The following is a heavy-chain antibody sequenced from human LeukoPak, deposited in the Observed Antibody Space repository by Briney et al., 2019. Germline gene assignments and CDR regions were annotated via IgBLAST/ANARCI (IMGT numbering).Heavy chain of an antibody. CDR2: INWNGGST. CDR3: ARRPRYCSSTSCYKGAFDI. Sequence: PGGSLRLSCAASGFTFDDYGMSWVRQAPGKGLEWVSGINWNGGSTGYADSVKGRLTISRDNAKNSLYLQMNSLRAEDTALYYCARRPRYCSSTSCYKGAFDIWGQGTMVTVSS. V-gene: IGHV3-20*04. D-gene: IGHD2-2*02. CDR1: GFTFDDYG. J-gene: IGHJ3*02.